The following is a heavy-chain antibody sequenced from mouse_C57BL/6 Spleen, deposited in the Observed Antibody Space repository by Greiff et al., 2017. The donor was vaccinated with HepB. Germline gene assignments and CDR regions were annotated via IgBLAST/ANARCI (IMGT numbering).Heavy chain of an antibody. CDR3: ARSLYDYDGDYYAMDY. CDR2: INPNNGGT. J-gene: IGHJ4*01. V-gene: IGHV1-26*01. D-gene: IGHD2-4*01. CDR1: GYTFTDYY. Sequence: VQLQQSGPELVKPGASVKISCKASGYTFTDYYMNWVKQSHGKSLEWIGDINPNNGGTSYNQKFKGKATLTVDKSSSTAYMELRSLTSEDSAVYYCARSLYDYDGDYYAMDYWGQGTSVTVSS.